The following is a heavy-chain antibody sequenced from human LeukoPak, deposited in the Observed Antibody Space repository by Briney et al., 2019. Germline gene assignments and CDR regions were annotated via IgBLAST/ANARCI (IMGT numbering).Heavy chain of an antibody. Sequence: PGGSLRLSCAASGFTFSNYVLHWVRQAPGKGLEYVSAIGTGGDTYYANSVKGRFTISRDNSKNTVFLQMDSLRAEDLAVYYCARKWDLPTGQYALDIWGQGTMVTVSS. D-gene: IGHD1-26*01. CDR1: GFTFSNYV. V-gene: IGHV3-64*01. J-gene: IGHJ3*02. CDR3: ARKWDLPTGQYALDI. CDR2: IGTGGDT.